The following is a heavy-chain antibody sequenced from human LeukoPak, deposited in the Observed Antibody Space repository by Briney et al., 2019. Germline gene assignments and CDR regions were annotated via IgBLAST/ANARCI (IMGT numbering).Heavy chain of an antibody. CDR1: GFTLSDHH. CDR3: TTYGSGRKFDY. CDR2: IESKTDGGTT. Sequence: GGSLRLSCAASGFTLSDHHMDWVRQAPGKGLEWVGRIESKTDGGTTDYAALVKGRFTISRDDSTNTLYLQMNSLKSEDTAVYYCTTYGSGRKFDYWGQGVLVTVSS. D-gene: IGHD3-10*01. V-gene: IGHV3-15*04. J-gene: IGHJ4*02.